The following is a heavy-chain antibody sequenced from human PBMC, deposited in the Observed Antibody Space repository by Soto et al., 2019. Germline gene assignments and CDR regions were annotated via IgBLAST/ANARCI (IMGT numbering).Heavy chain of an antibody. CDR2: INAGNGNT. D-gene: IGHD3-22*01. Sequence: ASVKVSCKASGYTFTSYAMHWVRQAPGQRLEWMGWINAGNGNTKYSQKFQGRVTITRDTSASTAYMELSSLRSEDTAVYYCASSFTVPVVKVVPPDPDYYDSSGYETRRYYFEYWGQGTLVTVSS. J-gene: IGHJ4*02. V-gene: IGHV1-3*01. CDR1: GYTFTSYA. CDR3: ASSFTVPVVKVVPPDPDYYDSSGYETRRYYFEY.